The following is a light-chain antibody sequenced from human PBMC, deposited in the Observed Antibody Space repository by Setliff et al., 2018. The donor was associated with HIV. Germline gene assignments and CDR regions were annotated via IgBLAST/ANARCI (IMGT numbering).Light chain of an antibody. J-gene: IGLJ3*02. CDR2: DVH. CDR3: SSYTASRALV. CDR1: SSDVGGYGY. V-gene: IGLV2-14*03. Sequence: QSVLTQPASVSGSPGQSITISCTGSSSDVGGYGYVAWYQQHPGKTPELLIFDVHNRPSGVSHRFSGSKSGNTASLTISGLQAEDEADYYCSSYTASRALVFGGGTKVTVL.